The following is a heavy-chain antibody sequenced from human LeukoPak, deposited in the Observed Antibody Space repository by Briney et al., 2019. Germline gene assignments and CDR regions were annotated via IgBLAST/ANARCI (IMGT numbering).Heavy chain of an antibody. J-gene: IGHJ4*02. CDR1: GGSISSYY. D-gene: IGHD5-12*01. CDR3: ARDGRGYSGYDSFDY. V-gene: IGHV4-4*07. Sequence: SETLSLTCTVSGGSISSYYWSWIRQPAGKGLEWIGRIYTSGSTNYNPSLKSRATMSVDTSKNQFSLKLSSVTAADTAVYYCARDGRGYSGYDSFDYWGQGTLVTVSS. CDR2: IYTSGST.